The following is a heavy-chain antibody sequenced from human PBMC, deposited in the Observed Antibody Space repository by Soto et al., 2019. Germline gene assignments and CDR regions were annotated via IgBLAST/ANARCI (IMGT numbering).Heavy chain of an antibody. V-gene: IGHV3-53*01. CDR1: GFTVSSNY. Sequence: GGSLRLSCAASGFTVSSNYMSWVRQAPGKGLEWVSVIYSGGSTYYADSVKGRFTISRDNSKNTLYLQMNSLRAEDTAVYYCARERWELLPPNYYYYGMDVWGQGTTVTASS. CDR2: IYSGGST. J-gene: IGHJ6*02. D-gene: IGHD1-26*01. CDR3: ARERWELLPPNYYYYGMDV.